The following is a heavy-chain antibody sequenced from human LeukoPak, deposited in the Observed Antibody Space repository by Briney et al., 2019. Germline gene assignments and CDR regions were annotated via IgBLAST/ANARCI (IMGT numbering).Heavy chain of an antibody. CDR1: GGSISPYY. V-gene: IGHV4-59*01. CDR3: ARVGGSGSYYYGMDV. J-gene: IGHJ6*02. CDR2: VYYSGST. Sequence: PSETLSLTCTVSGGSISPYYWSWIRQPPGKGLEWIGYVYYSGSTNYNPSLKSRVTISVDTSKNQFSLKLSSVTAADTAVYYCARVGGSGSYYYGMDVWGQGTTVTVSS. D-gene: IGHD3-10*01.